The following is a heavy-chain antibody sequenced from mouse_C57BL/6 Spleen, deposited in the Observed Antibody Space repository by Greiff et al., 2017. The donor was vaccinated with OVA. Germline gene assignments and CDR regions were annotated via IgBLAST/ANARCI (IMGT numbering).Heavy chain of an antibody. CDR1: GFSLTSYG. J-gene: IGHJ1*03. CDR3: ARNPITTVEHWYFDV. Sequence: LQESGPGLVQPSQSLSITCTVSGFSLTSYGVHWVRQSPGKGLEWLGVIWSGGSTDYNAAFISRLSISKDNSKSQVFFKMNSLQANDTAIYYCARNPITTVEHWYFDVWGTGTTVTVSS. V-gene: IGHV2-2*02. CDR2: IWSGGST. D-gene: IGHD1-1*01.